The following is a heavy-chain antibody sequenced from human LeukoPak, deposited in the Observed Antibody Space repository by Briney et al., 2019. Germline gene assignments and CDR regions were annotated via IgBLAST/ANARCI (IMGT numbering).Heavy chain of an antibody. J-gene: IGHJ5*02. CDR2: INPNSGGT. Sequence: ASVKVSCKASGYTFTGYYMHWVRQAPGQGLEWMGWINPNSGGTNYAQKFEGRVTMTRDTCISRVYMELSRLRSDDTAVYYCARETVNYYDSSGYPWYTWFDPWGQGTLVTVSS. CDR3: ARETVNYYDSSGYPWYTWFDP. D-gene: IGHD3-22*01. V-gene: IGHV1-2*02. CDR1: GYTFTGYY.